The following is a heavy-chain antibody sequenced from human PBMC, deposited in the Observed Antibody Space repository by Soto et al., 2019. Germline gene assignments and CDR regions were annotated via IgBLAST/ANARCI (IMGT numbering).Heavy chain of an antibody. D-gene: IGHD1-20*01. CDR3: ARRPLRVSITGTFFDY. CDR2: IFPGDSDT. CDR1: GYLCSSHW. J-gene: IGHJ4*02. V-gene: IGHV5-51*01. Sequence: GEPLKISCKGAGYLCSSHWIGWVRQMHGKGLEWMGSIFPGDSDTRYSPSFQGQVTISADKSINTAYLQWSSLKASDTAMYYCARRPLRVSITGTFFDYWGQGTLVTVSS.